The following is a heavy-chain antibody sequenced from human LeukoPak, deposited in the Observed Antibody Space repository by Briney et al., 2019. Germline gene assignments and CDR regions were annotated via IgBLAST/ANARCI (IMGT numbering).Heavy chain of an antibody. CDR2: IIPIFGTA. J-gene: IGHJ4*02. V-gene: IGHV1-69*05. Sequence: SVKVSCKASGGTFSSYAISWVRQAPGQGLEWMGGIIPIFGTANYAQKLQGRVTMTTDTSTSTAYMELRSLRSDDTAVYYCARAYTPGYGDYHDGPFDYWGQGTLVTVSS. D-gene: IGHD4-17*01. CDR1: GGTFSSYA. CDR3: ARAYTPGYGDYHDGPFDY.